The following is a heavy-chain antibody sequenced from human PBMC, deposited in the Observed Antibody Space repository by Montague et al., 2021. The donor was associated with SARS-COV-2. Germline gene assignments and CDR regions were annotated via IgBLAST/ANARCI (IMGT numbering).Heavy chain of an antibody. Sequence: QSVAEVKTPGESLKISCKASGYSFPTYWIGWVRQMPGKGLEWMGAIYPRDSDTRYSPSFQGQVTISVDKSISTAYLQWSSLKASDTAMYYCARDPIYGSGNYNYFDPWGQGTLVTVSS. D-gene: IGHD3-10*01. CDR3: ARDPIYGSGNYNYFDP. CDR2: IYPRDSDT. CDR1: GYSFPTYW. V-gene: IGHV5-51*03. J-gene: IGHJ5*02.